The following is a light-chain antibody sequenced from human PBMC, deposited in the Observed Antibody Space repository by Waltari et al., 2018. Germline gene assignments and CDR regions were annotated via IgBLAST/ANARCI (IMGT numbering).Light chain of an antibody. V-gene: IGLV6-57*03. CDR1: SGSIASDY. J-gene: IGLJ2*01. CDR3: QSYDTGTWF. CDR2: EDN. Sequence: NFMLTQPRGVSESPGKTVTISCTRNSGSIASDYVQWFQQRPGSAPTIVIYEDNQRPSGVPDQLSGAIDSSSNPATRTISGLETGEGADYYCQSYDTGTWFFGGGTRLTVL.